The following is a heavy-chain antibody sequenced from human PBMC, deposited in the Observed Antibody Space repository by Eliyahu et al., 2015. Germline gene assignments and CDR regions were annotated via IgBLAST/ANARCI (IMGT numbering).Heavy chain of an antibody. CDR1: GFXFSXYA. V-gene: IGHV3-23*04. J-gene: IGHJ5*02. CDR2: ISGSGGST. CDR3: AKDRLGGSRWVYNWFDP. Sequence: EVQLVESGGGLVQPGGSLRLSCAASGFXFSXYAMSWVRQAPGKGLEWVSAISGSGGSTYYADSVKGRFTISRDNSKNTLYLQMNSLRAEDTAVYYCAKDRLGGSRWVYNWFDPWGQGTLVTVSS. D-gene: IGHD1-26*01.